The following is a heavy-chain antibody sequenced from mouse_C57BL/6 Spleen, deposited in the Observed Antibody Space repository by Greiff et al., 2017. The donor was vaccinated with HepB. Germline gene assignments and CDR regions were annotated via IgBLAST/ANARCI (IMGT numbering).Heavy chain of an antibody. D-gene: IGHD1-1*01. CDR2: INPSSGYT. Sequence: QVQLQQSGAELAKPGASVKLSCKASGYTFTSYWMHWVKQRPGQGLEWIGYINPSSGYTKYNQKFKDKATLTADKSSSTAYMQLSSLTYEDSAVYYCARQAITTVVAPYYFDYWGQGTTLTVSS. CDR3: ARQAITTVVAPYYFDY. J-gene: IGHJ2*01. CDR1: GYTFTSYW. V-gene: IGHV1-7*01.